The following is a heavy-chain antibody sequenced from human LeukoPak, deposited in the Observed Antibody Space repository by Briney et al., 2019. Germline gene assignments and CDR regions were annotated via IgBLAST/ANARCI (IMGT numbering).Heavy chain of an antibody. Sequence: GGSLRLSCAASGFTFDSYAIHWVRQAPGKGLTWVAAISHDGSTKHYAGSVKGRFTISRANSKNTLYLQMNSLNTEDTALYYCTRERWLQSFDYWGQGTLVTVSA. CDR1: GFTFDSYA. J-gene: IGHJ4*02. CDR3: TRERWLQSFDY. V-gene: IGHV3-30*04. D-gene: IGHD5-24*01. CDR2: ISHDGSTK.